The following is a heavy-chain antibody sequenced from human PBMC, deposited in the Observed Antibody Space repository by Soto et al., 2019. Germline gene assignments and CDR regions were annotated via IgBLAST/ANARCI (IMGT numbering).Heavy chain of an antibody. Sequence: ESGGGLVKPGGSLRLSCAASGFTFSSYSMNWVRQAPGKGLEWVSSISSSSSYIYYADSVKGRFTISRDNAKNSLYLQMNSLRAEDTAVYYCARVGRDCSSTSCYAGFDYYYMDVWGKGTTVTVSS. V-gene: IGHV3-21*01. D-gene: IGHD2-2*01. CDR3: ARVGRDCSSTSCYAGFDYYYMDV. J-gene: IGHJ6*03. CDR1: GFTFSSYS. CDR2: ISSSSSYI.